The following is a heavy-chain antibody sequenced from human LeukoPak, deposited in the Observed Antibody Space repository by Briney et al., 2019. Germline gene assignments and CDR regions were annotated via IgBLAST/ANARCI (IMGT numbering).Heavy chain of an antibody. Sequence: GRSLRLSGAASGFTFSSYAMHWVRQAPGKGLEWVAVISYDGSNKYYADSVKGRFTISRDNSKNTLYLQMNSLRAEDTAVYYCARDGYYYDSSGYYYIDYWGQGTLVTVSS. CDR3: ARDGYYYDSSGYYYIDY. V-gene: IGHV3-30-3*01. J-gene: IGHJ4*02. CDR1: GFTFSSYA. CDR2: ISYDGSNK. D-gene: IGHD3-22*01.